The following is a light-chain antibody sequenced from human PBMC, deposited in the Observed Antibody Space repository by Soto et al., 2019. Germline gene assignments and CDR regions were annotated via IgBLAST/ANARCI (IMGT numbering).Light chain of an antibody. V-gene: IGKV3-15*01. J-gene: IGKJ1*01. CDR1: QSVSSN. CDR2: GAS. Sequence: EIVMTQSPATLSVSPGERATLSCRASQSVSSNLAWYQQKPGQAPRLLIYGASNRATGIPARFSGSGSGTEFTLTISSLKSEDFAVYYCQHCNNWPRTFGQGTKVEIK. CDR3: QHCNNWPRT.